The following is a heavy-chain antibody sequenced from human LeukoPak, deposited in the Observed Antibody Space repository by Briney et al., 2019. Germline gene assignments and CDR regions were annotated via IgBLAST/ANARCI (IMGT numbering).Heavy chain of an antibody. D-gene: IGHD3-22*01. CDR1: GYTLTELS. CDR3: ATGKVYDSSGYYYYGMDV. J-gene: IGHJ6*02. CDR2: FDPEDGET. V-gene: IGHV1-24*01. Sequence: GASVKVSCKVSGYTLTELSMHWVRQAPGKGLEWMGGFDPEDGETIYAQKFQGRVTMTEDTSTDTAYMELSSLRSEDTAVYYCATGKVYDSSGYYYYGMDVWGQGTTVTVSS.